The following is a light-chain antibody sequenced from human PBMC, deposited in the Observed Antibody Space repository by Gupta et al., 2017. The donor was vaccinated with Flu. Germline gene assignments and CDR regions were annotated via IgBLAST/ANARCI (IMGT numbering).Light chain of an antibody. CDR1: QSLLHSNGYNY. CDR3: RQSLQTPSS. CDR2: LGS. V-gene: IGKV2-28*01. J-gene: IGKJ2*03. Sequence: DIVMTQSPLSLPVTPGEPASISCRSGQSLLHSNGYNYLHWYLQKPGQSPQLLIYLGSNRASGVPDRFSGSGSGTDFTLRISKVEAEDVGVYYCRQSLQTPSSFGQGTKLEIK.